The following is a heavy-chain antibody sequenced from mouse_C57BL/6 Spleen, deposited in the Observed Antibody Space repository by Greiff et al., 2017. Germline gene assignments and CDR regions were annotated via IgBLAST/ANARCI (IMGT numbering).Heavy chain of an antibody. CDR1: GYSITSGYY. CDR2: ISYDGSN. Sequence: EVKLVESGPGLVKPSQSLSLTCSVTGYSITSGYYWNWIRQFPGNKLEWMGYISYDGSNNYNPSLKNRISITRDTSKNQFFLKLNSVTTEDTATYYCARDIGSSYGYFDVWGTGTTVTVSS. V-gene: IGHV3-6*01. CDR3: ARDIGSSYGYFDV. D-gene: IGHD1-1*01. J-gene: IGHJ1*03.